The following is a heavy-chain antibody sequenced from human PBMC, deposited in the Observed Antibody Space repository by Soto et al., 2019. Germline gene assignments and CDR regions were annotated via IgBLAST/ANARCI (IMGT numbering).Heavy chain of an antibody. V-gene: IGHV4-31*03. D-gene: IGHD3-10*01. CDR2: IYYSGST. Sequence: QVQLQESGPGLVKPSQTLSLTCTVSGGSISSGGYCWSWIRQHPGKGLERVGYIYYSGSTYYNPSLKSRVTISVDTSKNQFSLKLSSVTAADTAVYYCASDSTSEYAFNIWGQGTMVTVSS. J-gene: IGHJ3*02. CDR1: GGSISSGGYC. CDR3: ASDSTSEYAFNI.